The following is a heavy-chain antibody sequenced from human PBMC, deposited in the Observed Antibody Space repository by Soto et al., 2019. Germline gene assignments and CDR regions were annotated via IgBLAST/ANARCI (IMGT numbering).Heavy chain of an antibody. J-gene: IGHJ3*02. D-gene: IGHD2-15*01. CDR2: ISNRGDT. CDR3: AREPRYCSGGSCSITGDAYDI. V-gene: IGHV3-66*01. Sequence: ESGGGLVQPGGSLRLSCAASGFSVSSTYMNWVRQAPGKGLEWVAVISNRGDTHYADSVKGRFSLSRDISDNTLHLQMSSLSAEDTAVYYCAREPRYCSGGSCSITGDAYDICGQGTMVTVSS. CDR1: GFSVSSTY.